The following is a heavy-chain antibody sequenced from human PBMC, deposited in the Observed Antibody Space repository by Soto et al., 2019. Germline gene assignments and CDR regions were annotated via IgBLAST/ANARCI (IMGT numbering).Heavy chain of an antibody. J-gene: IGHJ6*02. D-gene: IGHD2-21*02. CDR3: ARGTVVVTAIRRYYYGMGV. CDR1: GGTFSSYA. V-gene: IGHV1-69*13. CDR2: IIPIFGTA. Sequence: GASVKVSCKASGGTFSSYAISWVRQAPGQGLEWMGGIIPIFGTANYAQKFQGRVTITADESTSTAYMELSSLRSEDTAVYYCARGTVVVTAIRRYYYGMGVWGQGTTVTVSS.